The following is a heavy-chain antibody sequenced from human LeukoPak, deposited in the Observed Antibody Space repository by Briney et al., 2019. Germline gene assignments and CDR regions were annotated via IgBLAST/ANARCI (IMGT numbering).Heavy chain of an antibody. CDR1: GYTFTSYG. Sequence: ASVKVSCKASGYTFTSYGISWVRQAPGQGLEWMGWISAYNGNTNYAQKLQGRVTMTTDTSTSTAYMELRSLRSDDAAVYYCASGYCGGACQLGGLDMWGQGTMVTVSS. D-gene: IGHD2-21*02. J-gene: IGHJ3*02. CDR3: ASGYCGGACQLGGLDM. CDR2: ISAYNGNT. V-gene: IGHV1-18*01.